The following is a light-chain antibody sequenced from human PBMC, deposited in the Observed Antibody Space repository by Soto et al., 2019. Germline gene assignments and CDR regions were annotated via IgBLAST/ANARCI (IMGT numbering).Light chain of an antibody. CDR1: QSVSSD. Sequence: EIVMTQSPATLSVSPGERLTLSCRASQSVSSDLAWYQQKPGQPPRLLIYGASTRATGIQARFSGSGSGTEFTLTISSLQSEDFAVYYCQQYNNWPLTFGGGTKVEIK. CDR3: QQYNNWPLT. J-gene: IGKJ4*01. V-gene: IGKV3-15*01. CDR2: GAS.